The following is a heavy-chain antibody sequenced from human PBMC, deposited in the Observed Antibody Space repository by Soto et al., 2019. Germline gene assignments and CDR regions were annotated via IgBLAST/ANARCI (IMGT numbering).Heavy chain of an antibody. J-gene: IGHJ4*02. CDR1: GFTVSSNY. CDR2: IYSDDST. Sequence: EVQLVESGGGLIQPGGSLRLSCAASGFTVSSNYMSWVRQAPGKGLEWVSVIYSDDSTYYADSVKGRFTISRDNSNNTLYLQRNSLRAEDTAVYYCARNYYDSGGGFDYWGQGTLVTVSS. V-gene: IGHV3-53*01. D-gene: IGHD3-22*01. CDR3: ARNYYDSGGGFDY.